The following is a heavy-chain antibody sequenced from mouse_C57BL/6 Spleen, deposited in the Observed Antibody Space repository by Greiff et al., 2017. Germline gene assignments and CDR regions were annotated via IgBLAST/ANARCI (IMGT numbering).Heavy chain of an antibody. D-gene: IGHD1-1*01. V-gene: IGHV1-63*01. CDR2: LYPGGGYT. CDR3: ARWDYGSSHARDY. Sequence: QVQLKESGAELVRPGTSVKMSCKASGYTFTNYWIGWAKQRPGHGLEWIGDLYPGGGYTNYNEKFKGKATLTADKSSSTAYMQFSSLTSEDSAIYYCARWDYGSSHARDYWGQGTSVTVSS. J-gene: IGHJ4*01. CDR1: GYTFTNYW.